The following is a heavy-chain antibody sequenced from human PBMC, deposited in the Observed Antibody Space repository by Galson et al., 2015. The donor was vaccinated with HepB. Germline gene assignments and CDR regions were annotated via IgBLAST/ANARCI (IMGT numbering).Heavy chain of an antibody. CDR3: AKELPHYYGYMSVQQK. D-gene: IGHD5-24*01. J-gene: IGHJ1*01. CDR2: ISHDKTNK. Sequence: SLRLSCAASGFIFSNYGMHWVRQAPGKGLEWVALISHDKTNKYYSDSVEGRSTVSRDNFKNTLRLQMNSLRVEDTAVYYCAKELPHYYGYMSVQQKWGQ. CDR1: GFIFSNYG. V-gene: IGHV3-30*18.